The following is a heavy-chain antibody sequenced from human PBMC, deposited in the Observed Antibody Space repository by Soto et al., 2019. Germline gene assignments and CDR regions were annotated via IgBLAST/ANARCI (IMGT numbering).Heavy chain of an antibody. J-gene: IGHJ4*02. CDR2: LSAYNGAT. CDR1: GYTFASFG. D-gene: IGHD6-19*01. CDR3: VRDDIAVSGATPDY. Sequence: QVQLVQSGGAVKTPGASVKVSCTASGYTFASFGVTWVRQAPGQGLEWVGWLSAYNGATHYAQKFQGRVTLTTDTSTNTVSLELRSLKADDTALYYCVRDDIAVSGATPDYWGQGTLVTVSS. V-gene: IGHV1-18*01.